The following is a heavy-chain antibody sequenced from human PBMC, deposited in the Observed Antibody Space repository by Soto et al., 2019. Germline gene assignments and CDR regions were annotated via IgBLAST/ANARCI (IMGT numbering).Heavy chain of an antibody. CDR3: ARDQSPSSGWPGMDV. CDR2: INPNSGGI. V-gene: IGHV1-2*02. CDR1: GYTFTDYY. Sequence: QVQLVQSGAEVKKPGASVKVSCRASGYTFTDYYMHWVRQAPGQGLEWMGWINPNSGGINYAQKFQGRVTMTRDTSISTAYMELNRLRSDDKAVYYCARDQSPSSGWPGMDVWGQGTTVTVSS. D-gene: IGHD6-19*01. J-gene: IGHJ6*02.